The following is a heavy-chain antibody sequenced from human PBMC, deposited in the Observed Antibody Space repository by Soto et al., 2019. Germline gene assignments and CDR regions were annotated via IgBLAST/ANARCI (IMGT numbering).Heavy chain of an antibody. CDR1: GYTFTSYY. D-gene: IGHD5-12*01. J-gene: IGHJ6*02. Sequence: QVQLVQSGAEVKKPGASVKVSCKASGYTFTSYYMYWVRQAPGQGLEWMGIISPSGGSTGYAQKFQGRVIMTRDTSTSTVYMELSSLRSEDTAVYYCARESVDIVATTRVSGGMDVWGQGTTVTVSS. CDR3: ARESVDIVATTRVSGGMDV. V-gene: IGHV1-46*01. CDR2: ISPSGGST.